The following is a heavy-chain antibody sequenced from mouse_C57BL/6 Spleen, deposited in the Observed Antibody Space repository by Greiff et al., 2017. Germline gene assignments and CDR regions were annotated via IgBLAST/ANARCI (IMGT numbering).Heavy chain of an antibody. V-gene: IGHV1-52*01. CDR2: IDPSDSET. J-gene: IGHJ1*03. CDR1: GYTFTSYW. D-gene: IGHD2-1*01. Sequence: QVQLQQPGAELVRPGSSVKLSCKASGYTFTSYWMHWVKQRPIQGLEWIGNIDPSDSETNYNQKFKDKATLTVDKSSSTAYMQLSSLTSEDSAVYYCARGAYGNYGYFDVWGTGTTVTVSS. CDR3: ARGAYGNYGYFDV.